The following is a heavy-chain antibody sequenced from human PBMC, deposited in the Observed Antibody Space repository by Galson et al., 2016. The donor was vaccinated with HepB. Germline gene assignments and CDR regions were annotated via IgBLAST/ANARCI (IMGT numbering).Heavy chain of an antibody. Sequence: SETLSLTCAVSGVSITSPNWCTWVRQPPGKGLEWIGEVFHSGSTYYNPSLKSRVTMSVDNSKNHFSLKLTSVTAADTAVYYCASSTAAVPASINWFDPWGQGTLVTVSS. CDR1: GVSITSPNW. D-gene: IGHD2-2*01. CDR2: VFHSGST. J-gene: IGHJ5*02. V-gene: IGHV4-4*02. CDR3: ASSTAAVPASINWFDP.